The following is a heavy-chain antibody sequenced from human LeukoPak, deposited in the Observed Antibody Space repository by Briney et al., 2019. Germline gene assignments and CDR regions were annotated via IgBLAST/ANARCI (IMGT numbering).Heavy chain of an antibody. CDR1: GYTFTGYN. V-gene: IGHV1-2*02. Sequence: ASVKVSCEASGYTFTGYNMHWGRHAPGQGLGWMGWINPNSGGTNYAQKFQGRVTMTRDTSISTAYMELSRLRSDDPAVYYCARVYNWNYSDYWGQGTLVTVSS. CDR3: ARVYNWNYSDY. D-gene: IGHD1-7*01. J-gene: IGHJ4*02. CDR2: INPNSGGT.